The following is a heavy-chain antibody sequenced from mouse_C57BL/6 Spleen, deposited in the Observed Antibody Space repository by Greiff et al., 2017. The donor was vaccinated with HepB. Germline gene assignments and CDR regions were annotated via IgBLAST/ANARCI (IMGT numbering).Heavy chain of an antibody. J-gene: IGHJ4*01. CDR3: ASPTAQALQYYYARDY. V-gene: IGHV5-6*01. CDR2: ISSGGSYT. Sequence: EVQLVESGGDLVKPGGSLKLSCAASGFTFSSYGMSWVRQTPDKRLEWVATISSGGSYTYYPDSVKGRFTISRDNAKNTMYLQMSSLKSEDTAMYYCASPTAQALQYYYARDYGGQGTSVTVSS. D-gene: IGHD3-2*02. CDR1: GFTFSSYG.